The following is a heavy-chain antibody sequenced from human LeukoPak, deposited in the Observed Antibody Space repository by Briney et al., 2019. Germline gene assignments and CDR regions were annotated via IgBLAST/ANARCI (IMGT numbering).Heavy chain of an antibody. J-gene: IGHJ2*01. CDR1: GGSFCGYY. CDR2: IDHSGST. Sequence: SETLSLTCAVYGGSFCGYYWNWIRQPPGKGLEWIGEIDHSGSTNHNPSLESRVTTSVDTSKNQFSLRLSSVTAADTAVYYCARGSSTRNWYFDLWGRGTLVTVSS. V-gene: IGHV4-34*01. CDR3: ARGSSTRNWYFDL.